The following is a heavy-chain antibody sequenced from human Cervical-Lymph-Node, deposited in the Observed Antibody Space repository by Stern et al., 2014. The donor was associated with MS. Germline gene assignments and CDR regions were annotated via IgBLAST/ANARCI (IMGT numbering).Heavy chain of an antibody. V-gene: IGHV3-23*04. D-gene: IGHD1-26*01. CDR3: AKVGGSYFYYYYGMDV. CDR1: GFTFSSYA. J-gene: IGHJ6*02. Sequence: EVQLVESGGCLVQPGGSLRLSCAASGFTFSSYAMSWVRQAPGKGLEWVSAISGSGGSTYYADSVKGRFTISRDNSKNTLYLQMNSLRAEDTAVYYCAKVGGSYFYYYYGMDVWGQGTTVTVSS. CDR2: ISGSGGST.